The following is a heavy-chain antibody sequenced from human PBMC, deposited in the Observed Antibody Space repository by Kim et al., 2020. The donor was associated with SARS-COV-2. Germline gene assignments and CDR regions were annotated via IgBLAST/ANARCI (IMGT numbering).Heavy chain of an antibody. Sequence: KYAERFQGKVTMTRDRSISTVYMELSRLKSDDTAVYYCARGANTLSAFDLWGQGTMVTVSS. V-gene: IGHV1-2*02. CDR3: ARGANTLSAFDL. J-gene: IGHJ3*01.